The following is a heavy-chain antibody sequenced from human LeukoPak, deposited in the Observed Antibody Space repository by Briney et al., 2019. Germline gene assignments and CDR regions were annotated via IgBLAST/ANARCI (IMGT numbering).Heavy chain of an antibody. D-gene: IGHD3-22*01. CDR2: IYYSGST. CDR1: GGSVSSGSYY. Sequence: PSETLSLTCTVSGGSVSSGSYYWSWIRQPPGKGLEWIGYIYYSGSTNYNPSLKSRVTISVDTSKNQFSLKLSSVTAADTAVYYCARGRGVPYYYDSSGYYPADYWGQGTLVTVSS. CDR3: ARGRGVPYYYDSSGYYPADY. V-gene: IGHV4-61*01. J-gene: IGHJ4*02.